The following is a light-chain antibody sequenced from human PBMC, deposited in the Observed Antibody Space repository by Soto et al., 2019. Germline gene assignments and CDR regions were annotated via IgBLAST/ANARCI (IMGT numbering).Light chain of an antibody. CDR1: QSVSSNY. J-gene: IGKJ5*01. CDR2: GAS. CDR3: QQYDSLPRT. V-gene: IGKV3-20*01. Sequence: EILLTQSPGTLSLSPGERATLSCRASQSVSSNYLAWYQQKPGQAPRLLIYGASSRATGIPDRFSGSGSGTDFTLTISRLEPEDFAVYYCQQYDSLPRTFGQGTRLEIK.